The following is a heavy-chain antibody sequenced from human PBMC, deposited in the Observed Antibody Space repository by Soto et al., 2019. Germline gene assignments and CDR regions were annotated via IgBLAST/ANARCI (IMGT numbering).Heavy chain of an antibody. CDR1: GFSLSTNGVG. D-gene: IGHD1-26*01. Sequence: QITLKESGPPLVKPTQTLTLTCTFSGFSLSTNGVGVGWIRQPPGKALEWLALIYWDGDKRYSPSLKSRLTXTXXTSKNQVVLTMTNMDPVDTATYYCAHRRGAYYFDFWGLGTLVTVSS. CDR2: IYWDGDK. J-gene: IGHJ4*02. V-gene: IGHV2-5*02. CDR3: AHRRGAYYFDF.